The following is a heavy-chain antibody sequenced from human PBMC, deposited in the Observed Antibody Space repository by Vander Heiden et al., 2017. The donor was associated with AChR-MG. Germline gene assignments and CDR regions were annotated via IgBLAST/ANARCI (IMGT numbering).Heavy chain of an antibody. Sequence: EVQLVESGGGLVQPGRSLRLSCAASGFTFDDYAMHWVRQAPGKGLEWVSGISWNSGSIGYADSVKGRFTISRDNAKNSLYLQMNSLRAEDTALYYCAKDIHRGVATGQMDYWGQGTLVTVSS. CDR2: ISWNSGSI. V-gene: IGHV3-9*01. CDR3: AKDIHRGVATGQMDY. J-gene: IGHJ4*02. CDR1: GFTFDDYA. D-gene: IGHD2-15*01.